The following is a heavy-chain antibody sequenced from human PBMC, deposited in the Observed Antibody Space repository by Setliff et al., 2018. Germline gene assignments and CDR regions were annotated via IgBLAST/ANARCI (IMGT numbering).Heavy chain of an antibody. CDR3: ARAPLECGYYYGQGHYFDY. Sequence: ASVKVSCKASGYTFTGYYMHWVRQAPGQGLEWMGIIDPSGDYTNYGQKFQGRVTMTRDTSTTTVYMELSSLRSEDTAVYYCARAPLECGYYYGQGHYFDYWGQGTRGTVSS. V-gene: IGHV1-46*01. CDR1: GYTFTGYY. D-gene: IGHD5-18*01. CDR2: IDPSGDYT. J-gene: IGHJ4*02.